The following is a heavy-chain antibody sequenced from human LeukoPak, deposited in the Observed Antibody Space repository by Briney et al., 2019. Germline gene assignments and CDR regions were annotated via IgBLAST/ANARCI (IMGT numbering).Heavy chain of an antibody. J-gene: IGHJ4*02. V-gene: IGHV5-51*01. CDR3: ARHYGDYFYVDY. D-gene: IGHD4-17*01. Sequence: GESLKISCKGSGYSFSSYWIGWVRQMPGKGLEWMGIIFPGDSDTRYSPSFRGQVTISADKSISTASLQWSSLKASDTAMYYCARHYGDYFYVDYWGQGTLVTVSS. CDR2: IFPGDSDT. CDR1: GYSFSSYW.